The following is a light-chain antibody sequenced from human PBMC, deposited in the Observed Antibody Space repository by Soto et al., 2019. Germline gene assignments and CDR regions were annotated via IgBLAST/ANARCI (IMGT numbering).Light chain of an antibody. CDR1: QSISSW. J-gene: IGKJ1*01. V-gene: IGKV1-5*03. CDR2: MAS. CDR3: QHXXDYSRI. Sequence: DIQMTQSPSTLSASIGXRVTIXCRASQSISSWLAWYQQKPGKAPKLLIYMASNLQSGVPSRFSGSGSGTEFTLTISSLQPDXXXTXXXQHXXDYSRIFGQGTKVEIK.